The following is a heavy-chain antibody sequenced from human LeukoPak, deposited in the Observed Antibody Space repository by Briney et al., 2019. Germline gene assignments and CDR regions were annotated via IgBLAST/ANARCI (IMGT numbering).Heavy chain of an antibody. D-gene: IGHD6-19*01. Sequence: GGSLRPSCAASGFTFSSYSMNWVRQAPGKGLEWVSYISSSSSTIYYADSVKGRFTISRDNAKNSLYLQMNSLRAEDTAVYYCARVQSIAVAGTGFDYWGQGTLVTVSS. V-gene: IGHV3-48*01. CDR3: ARVQSIAVAGTGFDY. J-gene: IGHJ4*02. CDR2: ISSSSSTI. CDR1: GFTFSSYS.